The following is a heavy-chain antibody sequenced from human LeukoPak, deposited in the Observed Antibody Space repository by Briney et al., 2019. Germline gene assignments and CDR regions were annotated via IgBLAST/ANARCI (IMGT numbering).Heavy chain of an antibody. D-gene: IGHD6-13*01. CDR1: GGTFSNYA. CDR2: ITPILGIA. J-gene: IGHJ4*02. Sequence: ASVKVSCKASGGTFSNYAISWVRQAPGQGLEWMGRITPILGIANYAQKFQGRVTITADKSTSTAYMELSSLRSEDTAVYYCARDRDIWQQLLDYWGQGTLVTVSS. V-gene: IGHV1-69*04. CDR3: ARDRDIWQQLLDY.